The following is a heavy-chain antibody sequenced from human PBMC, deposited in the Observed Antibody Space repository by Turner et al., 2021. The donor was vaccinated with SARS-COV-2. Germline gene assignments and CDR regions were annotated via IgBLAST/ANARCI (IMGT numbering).Heavy chain of an antibody. CDR1: GGSFTAYY. J-gene: IGHJ5*02. Sequence: QVQLQQWGAGLLKPSETLSLTCAVYGGSFTAYYWTWIRQLPGKDLEWIGEIKHTGNTNYNPSHKSRVTISVDTSNYQFSLNLRSVTAADTAVYYCARGDYNTYYARWFYPWGQGTLVTVSS. CDR2: IKHTGNT. V-gene: IGHV4-34*01. CDR3: ARGDYNTYYARWFYP. D-gene: IGHD3-10*01.